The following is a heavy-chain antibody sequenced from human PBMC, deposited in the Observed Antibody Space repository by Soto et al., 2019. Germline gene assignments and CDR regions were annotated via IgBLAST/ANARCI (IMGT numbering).Heavy chain of an antibody. CDR2: IIPIFGTA. CDR3: ARDPLHYYYYGMDV. Sequence: SVKVSCKASGGTFSSYAISWVRQAPGQGLEWMGGIIPIFGTANYAQKFQGRVTITADESTSTAYMELSSLRSEDTAVYYCARDPLHYYYYGMDVWGQGPTVTVSS. J-gene: IGHJ6*02. CDR1: GGTFSSYA. V-gene: IGHV1-69*13. D-gene: IGHD3-10*01.